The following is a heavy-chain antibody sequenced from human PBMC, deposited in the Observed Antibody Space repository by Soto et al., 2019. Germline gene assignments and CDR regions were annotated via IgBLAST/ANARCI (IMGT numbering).Heavy chain of an antibody. Sequence: GETLKISYKGSGYSFTSYWIGWLRQLPGKGLEWMGIIYPGDSDTRYSPSFQGQVTISADKSISTAYLQWSSLKASDTAMYYCAGGGVRGVITRTRDYYGMDVWGQGTTVTVS. D-gene: IGHD3-10*01. CDR3: AGGGVRGVITRTRDYYGMDV. J-gene: IGHJ6*02. V-gene: IGHV5-51*01. CDR1: GYSFTSYW. CDR2: IYPGDSDT.